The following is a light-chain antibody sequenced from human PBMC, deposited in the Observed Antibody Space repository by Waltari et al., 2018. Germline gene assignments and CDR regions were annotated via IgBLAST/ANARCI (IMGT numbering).Light chain of an antibody. CDR2: DAS. CDR3: QRYDNLPVFA. V-gene: IGKV1-33*01. Sequence: IQMTQSPSSLSASVGDRVTITCQASQDISNYLNWYQQGPGKAPKLLISDASILQTGVPSRFSGSQSGTHFTLTISSLQPEDIATYYCQRYDNLPVFAFGPGTKVDVK. J-gene: IGKJ3*01. CDR1: QDISNY.